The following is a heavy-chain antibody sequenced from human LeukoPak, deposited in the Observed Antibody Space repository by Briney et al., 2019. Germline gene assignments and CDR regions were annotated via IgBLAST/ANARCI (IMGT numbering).Heavy chain of an antibody. CDR3: ARASGDYYVSFDY. CDR1: GGSISSYW. V-gene: IGHV4-59*01. CDR2: IYYSGTT. D-gene: IGHD4-17*01. J-gene: IGHJ4*02. Sequence: PSETLSLTCTVPGGSISSYWWSWIRQSPGKGLEWIGYIYYSGTTNYNPSLRSRVTISVDTSKNQFSLKLSSVTAADTAVYYCARASGDYYVSFDYWGQGTLVTVSS.